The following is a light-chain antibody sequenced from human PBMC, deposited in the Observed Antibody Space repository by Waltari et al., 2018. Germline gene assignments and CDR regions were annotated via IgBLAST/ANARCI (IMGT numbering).Light chain of an antibody. V-gene: IGKV3-20*01. CDR3: QQYGSSPWT. Sequence: EIVLTQSPGTLSLSPGERATLSCRASQSVSSSYLAWYQQKPGQAPRVPASMVHPWCIPDRFSGSGSGTDFTLTISRLEPEDFAVYYCQQYGSSPWTFGQGTKVEIK. CDR2: VHP. J-gene: IGKJ1*01. CDR1: QSVSSSY.